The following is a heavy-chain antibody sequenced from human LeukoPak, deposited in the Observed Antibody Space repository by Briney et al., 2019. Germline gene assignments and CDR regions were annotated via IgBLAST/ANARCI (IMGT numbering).Heavy chain of an antibody. J-gene: IGHJ4*02. Sequence: ASVKVSCKASGYNFNTYGFSWVRQAPGQGLEWMGWITMINCNTDYAEKLQGRVTMTIDTSTSTAYMELRSLRSDDTAVYYCASSLTIFGVVHWGQGTLLTVSS. D-gene: IGHD3-3*01. V-gene: IGHV1-18*01. CDR2: ITMINCNT. CDR3: ASSLTIFGVVH. CDR1: GYNFNTYG.